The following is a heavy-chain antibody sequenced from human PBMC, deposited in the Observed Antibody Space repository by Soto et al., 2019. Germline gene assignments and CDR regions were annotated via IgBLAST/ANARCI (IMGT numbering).Heavy chain of an antibody. V-gene: IGHV3-74*01. CDR2: INMDGSST. Sequence: EVQLVESGGGLVQPGGSLRLSCAASGFTFSGDWMHWVRQAAGKGLVWVSRINMDGSSTNYADAVKGRFTICRDNAKNTLYLQMNSLIVDDTAVYYCARGPRGLYHHDYWGQGALVTDSS. CDR3: ARGPRGLYHHDY. J-gene: IGHJ4*02. D-gene: IGHD2-2*01. CDR1: GFTFSGDW.